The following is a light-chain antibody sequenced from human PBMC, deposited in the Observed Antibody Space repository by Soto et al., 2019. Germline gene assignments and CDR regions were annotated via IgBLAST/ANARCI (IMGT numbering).Light chain of an antibody. CDR1: QIISNY. V-gene: IGKV1-27*01. J-gene: IGKJ1*01. CDR2: AAS. Sequence: DIQMTQSPSSLSASVGDRVTITCRASQIISNYLAWYQQKPGKVPKLLIYAASTLQSWVPFRFSGSGSGTNFTLIISSLQPEDVAAYYCQKDKSGPGTFGQGIKVDIK. CDR3: QKDKSGPGT.